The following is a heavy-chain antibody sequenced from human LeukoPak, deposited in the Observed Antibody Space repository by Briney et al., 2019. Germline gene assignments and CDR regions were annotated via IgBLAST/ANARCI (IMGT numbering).Heavy chain of an antibody. V-gene: IGHV4-59*01. CDR1: GGSISNYY. CDR2: IYNSGSTNDNPSLKST. J-gene: IGHJ5*02. Sequence: PSETLSLTCTVSGGSISNYYWSWIRQPTGKGLEWIGYIYNSGSTNDNPSLKSTNYNPSLKSRVTISVDTSNNQVSLKVSSVTAADTAVYYCARSTRSWFDPWGQGTLVTVSS. D-gene: IGHD3-10*01. CDR3: ARSTRSWFDP.